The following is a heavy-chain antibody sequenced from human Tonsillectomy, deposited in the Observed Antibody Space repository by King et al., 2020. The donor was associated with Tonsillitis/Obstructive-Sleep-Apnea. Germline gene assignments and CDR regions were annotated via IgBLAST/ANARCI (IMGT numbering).Heavy chain of an antibody. V-gene: IGHV3-23*04. CDR1: GFTFSIYA. D-gene: IGHD6-6*01. J-gene: IGHJ6*03. Sequence: VQLVESGGGLVQPGGSLRLSCAASGFTFSIYAMSWVRQAPGKGLEWVSAISGSGGSTYYADSVKGRFTISRDNSKHTLYRQKNSLGAEDTAVYYWAKDQKGSSPPYYYYYMDVWGKXXXVTVSS. CDR3: AKDQKGSSPPYYYYYMDV. CDR2: ISGSGGST.